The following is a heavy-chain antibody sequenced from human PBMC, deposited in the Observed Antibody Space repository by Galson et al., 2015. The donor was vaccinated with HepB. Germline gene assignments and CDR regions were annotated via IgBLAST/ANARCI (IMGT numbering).Heavy chain of an antibody. D-gene: IGHD2-15*01. CDR1: GGSISSSNW. J-gene: IGHJ5*02. CDR3: ARGAIFCSGGSCYSGGWFDP. V-gene: IGHV4-4*02. CDR2: IYHSGST. Sequence: TLSLTCAVSGGSISSSNWWSWVRQPPGKGLEWIGEIYHSGSTNYNPSLKSRVTISVDKSKNQFSQKLSSVTAADTAVYYCARGAIFCSGGSCYSGGWFDPWGQGTLVTVSS.